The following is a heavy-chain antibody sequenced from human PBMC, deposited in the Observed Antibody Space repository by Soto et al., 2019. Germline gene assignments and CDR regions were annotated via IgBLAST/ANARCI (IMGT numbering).Heavy chain of an antibody. J-gene: IGHJ5*02. CDR2: IRNTPYGGTT. CDR1: GXRFSEHA. D-gene: IGHD2-2*03. V-gene: IGHV3-49*04. Sequence: LRLSFNCSGXRFSEHAMTWVRQAPGKGLEWVGFIRNTPYGGTTDYAASVRGRFTISRDDSESIAYLQMNSLKTEDSGVYYCSRGSFGYYGPWGPGTLVTVSS. CDR3: SRGSFGYYGP.